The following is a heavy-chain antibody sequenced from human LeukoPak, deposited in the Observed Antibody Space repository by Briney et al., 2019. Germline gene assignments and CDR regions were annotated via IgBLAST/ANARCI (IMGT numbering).Heavy chain of an antibody. J-gene: IGHJ6*02. CDR3: ATDLGSKVDV. CDR2: INHSGST. Sequence: SETLSLTCAVYGGSFSGYYWSWIRQPPGKGLEWIGEINHSGSTNYNPSLKSRVTISVDTSKNQLSLKLSSVTAADTAVYYCATDLGSKVDVWGQGTTVTVSS. D-gene: IGHD1-26*01. CDR1: GGSFSGYY. V-gene: IGHV4-34*01.